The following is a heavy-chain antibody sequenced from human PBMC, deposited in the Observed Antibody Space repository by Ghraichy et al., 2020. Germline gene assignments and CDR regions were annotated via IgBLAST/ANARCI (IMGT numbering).Heavy chain of an antibody. CDR2: ISYDGSNK. Sequence: GGSLRLSCAASGFTFSSYGMHWVRQAPGKGLEWVAVISYDGSNKYYADSVKGRFTISRDNSKNTLYLQMNSLRAEDTAVYYCAKELSPYSSGWYYFDYWGQGTMVTVSS. CDR3: AKELSPYSSGWYYFDY. V-gene: IGHV3-30*18. J-gene: IGHJ4*02. CDR1: GFTFSSYG. D-gene: IGHD6-19*01.